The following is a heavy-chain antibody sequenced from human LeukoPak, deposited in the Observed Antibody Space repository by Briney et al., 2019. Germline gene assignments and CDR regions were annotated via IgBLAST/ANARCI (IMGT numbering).Heavy chain of an antibody. V-gene: IGHV4-59*01. CDR2: IYYSGSP. CDR1: GGSISSYY. D-gene: IGHD5-12*01. J-gene: IGHJ4*02. CDR3: ATNAGGYREPPFDY. Sequence: SETLSLTCTVSGGSISSYYWHGIRQPPGKGLECIGYIYYSGSPNYNPSLKSRVTISVDTSKNQFSLKLSSVTAADTAVYYCATNAGGYREPPFDYWGQGTLVTVSS.